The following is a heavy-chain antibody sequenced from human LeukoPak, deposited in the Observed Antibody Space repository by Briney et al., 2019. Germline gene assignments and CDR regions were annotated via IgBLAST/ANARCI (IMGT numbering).Heavy chain of an antibody. D-gene: IGHD4/OR15-4a*01. J-gene: IGHJ5*02. Sequence: ASVMVSCKASGYTFTGYYIHWVRQAPGQGLEWMGWINPNSGDTNYAQKFQDRVTLTRDTSISTAYMEVTNLRSDDTAVYYCARPNADYYNWFDPWGQGTLVTVSS. CDR2: INPNSGDT. CDR3: ARPNADYYNWFDP. V-gene: IGHV1-2*02. CDR1: GYTFTGYY.